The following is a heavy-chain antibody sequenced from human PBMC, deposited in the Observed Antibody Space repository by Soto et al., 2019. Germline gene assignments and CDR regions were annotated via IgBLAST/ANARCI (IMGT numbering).Heavy chain of an antibody. CDR1: GFIFSNFG. CDR3: VKDVAPSYTNYEASFDF. Sequence: PGGSLRLSCAASGFIFSNFGMHWVRQAPGKGLEYVSAISSNGGTTHYADSVKGRFSISRDKLKNTLYLQMSSLTAEDTAVYYCVKDVAPSYTNYEASFDFWGQGTLVTVSS. J-gene: IGHJ4*02. D-gene: IGHD3-16*02. V-gene: IGHV3-64D*06. CDR2: ISSNGGTT.